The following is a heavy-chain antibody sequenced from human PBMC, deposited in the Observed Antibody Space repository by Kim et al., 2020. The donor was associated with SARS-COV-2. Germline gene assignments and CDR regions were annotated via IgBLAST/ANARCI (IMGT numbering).Heavy chain of an antibody. CDR1: GGSFSGYY. J-gene: IGHJ6*02. Sequence: SETLSLTCAVYGGSFSGYYWSWIRQPPGKGLEWIGEINHSGSTNYNPSLKSRVTISVDTSKNQFSLKLSSVTAADTAVYYCARWGYITMVRGVIPKKDYYYGMDVWGQGTTVTVSS. CDR3: ARWGYITMVRGVIPKKDYYYGMDV. V-gene: IGHV4-34*01. CDR2: INHSGST. D-gene: IGHD3-10*01.